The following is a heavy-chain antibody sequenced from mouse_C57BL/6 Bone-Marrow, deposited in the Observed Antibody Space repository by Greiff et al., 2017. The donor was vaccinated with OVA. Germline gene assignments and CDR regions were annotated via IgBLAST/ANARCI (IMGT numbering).Heavy chain of an antibody. V-gene: IGHV14-4*01. CDR3: TPFAY. J-gene: IGHJ3*01. Sequence: EVKLMESGAELVRPGASVKLSCTASGFNIKDDYMHWVKRRPEQGLEWIGWIDPENGDTEYASKFQGKATITADTSSNTAYLQLSSLTSEDTAVYYCTPFAYWGQGTLVTVSA. CDR2: IDPENGDT. CDR1: GFNIKDDY.